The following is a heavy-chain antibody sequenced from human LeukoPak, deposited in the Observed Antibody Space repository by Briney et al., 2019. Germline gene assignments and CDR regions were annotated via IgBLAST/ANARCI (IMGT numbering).Heavy chain of an antibody. J-gene: IGHJ2*01. CDR1: GGSISSYY. D-gene: IGHD1-14*01. CDR2: IYYSGST. CDR3: ARRPHHGYWYFDL. V-gene: IGHV4-59*01. Sequence: SETLSLTCTVSGGSISSYYWSWIRQPPGKGLEWIGYIYYSGSTNYNPSLKSRVTISVDTSKNQFSLKLSSVTAADTAVYYCARRPHHGYWYFDLWGRGTLVTVSS.